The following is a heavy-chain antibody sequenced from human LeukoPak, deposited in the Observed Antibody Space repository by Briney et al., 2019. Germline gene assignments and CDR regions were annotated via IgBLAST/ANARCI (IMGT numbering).Heavy chain of an antibody. CDR2: INSGGSTT. V-gene: IGHV3-48*03. D-gene: IGHD2/OR15-2a*01. CDR1: GFTFSSYD. CDR3: ATSRSTTTPDY. Sequence: PGGSLRLSCAVSGFTFSSYDMNGVRQAPGKGVEWVSYINSGGSTTYYADSVKGRFTLSRDNAKNSLYLQMNSLRVEDTAVYYCATSRSTTTPDYWGQGTLVTVSS. J-gene: IGHJ4*02.